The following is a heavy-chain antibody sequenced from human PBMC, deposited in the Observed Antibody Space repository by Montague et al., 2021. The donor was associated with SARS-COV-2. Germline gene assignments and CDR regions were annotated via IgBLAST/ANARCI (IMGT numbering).Heavy chain of an antibody. V-gene: IGHV4-59*01. J-gene: IGHJ5*02. CDR2: IYYRGST. CDR1: NGSITIYY. CDR3: AREGLNNWFDP. Sequence: SETLSLTCSVSNGSITIYYWSWIRQPPGKRLEWIGYIYYRGSTNYNPSLESRATISVDTSKNQFSLKLRSMTAADTAVYYCAREGLNNWFDPWGQGTLVIVTS.